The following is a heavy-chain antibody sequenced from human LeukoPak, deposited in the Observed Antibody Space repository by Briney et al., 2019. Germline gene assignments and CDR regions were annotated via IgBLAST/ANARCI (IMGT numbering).Heavy chain of an antibody. CDR2: ISGNGGAT. V-gene: IGHV3-23*01. D-gene: IGHD1-26*01. CDR3: AKDLSGTYLDTIDY. J-gene: IGHJ4*02. CDR1: GLTFSNFA. Sequence: PGGSLRLSCAASGLTFSNFAMSWVRQAPGKGLECVSLISGNGGATYYADSVKGRFTISRDNSKNTLYLQLNTLRAEDTAVYYCAKDLSGTYLDTIDYWGQGTLVTVSS.